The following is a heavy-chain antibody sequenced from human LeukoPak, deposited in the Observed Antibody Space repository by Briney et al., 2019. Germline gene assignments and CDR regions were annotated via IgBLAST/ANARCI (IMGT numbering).Heavy chain of an antibody. Sequence: KPSETLSLTCAVYGWSFSGFYWTWIRQPPGQGLEWIGEIYHSGSPNYNPSLKGRVTISVDTSKSQFSLKLSSVTAADTAVYYCARGHPTVLREGHDYWGQGALVTVSS. CDR1: GWSFSGFY. CDR2: IYHSGSP. V-gene: IGHV4-34*01. CDR3: ARGHPTVLREGHDY. J-gene: IGHJ4*02. D-gene: IGHD2-8*01.